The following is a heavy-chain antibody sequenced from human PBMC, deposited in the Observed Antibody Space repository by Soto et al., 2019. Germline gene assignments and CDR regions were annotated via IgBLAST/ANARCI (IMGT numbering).Heavy chain of an antibody. Sequence: QVQLVESGGGVVQPGRSLRLSCAASGFTFSSYGMHWVRQAPGKGLEWVAVIWYDGSNKYYADSVKGRFTISRDNSKNTLYLQMSSLRAEDTAVYYCARELGSYDYVWGSYRPFYFDYWGQGTLVTVSS. CDR3: ARELGSYDYVWGSYRPFYFDY. D-gene: IGHD3-16*02. CDR2: IWYDGSNK. V-gene: IGHV3-33*01. J-gene: IGHJ4*02. CDR1: GFTFSSYG.